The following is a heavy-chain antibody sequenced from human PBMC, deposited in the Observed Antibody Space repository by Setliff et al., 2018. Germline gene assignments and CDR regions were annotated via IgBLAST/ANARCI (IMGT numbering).Heavy chain of an antibody. CDR2: IGGRGIST. J-gene: IGHJ3*01. D-gene: IGHD3-10*01. CDR3: ARDRGLRGFDV. CDR1: GFTFGDFA. V-gene: IGHV3-23*01. Sequence: GGSLRLSCAASGFTFGDFAMTWVRQAPGKGLEWVSGIGGRGISTYYADSVKGRFIISRDNSENTLYLQMNSLRAEDTAIYYCARDRGLRGFDVWGQGTMVTV.